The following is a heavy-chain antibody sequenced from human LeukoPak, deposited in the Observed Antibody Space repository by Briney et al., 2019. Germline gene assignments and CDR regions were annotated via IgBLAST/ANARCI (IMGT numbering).Heavy chain of an antibody. D-gene: IGHD6-19*01. CDR1: GYTFTGYY. J-gene: IGHJ3*02. Sequence: ASAKVSCKASGYTFTGYYMHWVRQAPGQGLEWMGWINPNSGGTNYAQKFQGRVTMTRDTSISTAYMELSRLRSDDTAVYYCARAEAVANNAFDIWGQGTMVTVSS. CDR3: ARAEAVANNAFDI. CDR2: INPNSGGT. V-gene: IGHV1-2*02.